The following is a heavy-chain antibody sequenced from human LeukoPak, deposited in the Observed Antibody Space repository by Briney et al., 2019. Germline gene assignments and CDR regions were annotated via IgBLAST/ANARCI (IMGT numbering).Heavy chain of an antibody. CDR2: IIPILGIA. CDR1: GGTFSSYA. CDR3: AREPLYGGNSEGLDY. J-gene: IGHJ4*02. V-gene: IGHV1-69*04. D-gene: IGHD4-23*01. Sequence: GASVKVSCKASGGTFSSYAISWVRQAPGQGLEWMGRIIPILGIANYAQKFQGRVTMTTDTSTSTAYMELRSLRSDDTAVYYCAREPLYGGNSEGLDYWGQGTLVTVSS.